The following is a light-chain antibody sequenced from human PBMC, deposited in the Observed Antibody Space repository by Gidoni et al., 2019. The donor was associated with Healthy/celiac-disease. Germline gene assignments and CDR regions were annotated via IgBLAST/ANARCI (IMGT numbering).Light chain of an antibody. V-gene: IGKV1-39*01. CDR1: QSISSY. Sequence: DIQMTQSTSSLSASVGDRVTITCRASQSISSYLNWYQQKPGNAPKLLIYAASSLQSGVPSRFSGSGSGTDFTLTISSLQPEDFATYYCQQSYSTPPRTFGGGTKVEIK. CDR3: QQSYSTPPRT. CDR2: AAS. J-gene: IGKJ4*01.